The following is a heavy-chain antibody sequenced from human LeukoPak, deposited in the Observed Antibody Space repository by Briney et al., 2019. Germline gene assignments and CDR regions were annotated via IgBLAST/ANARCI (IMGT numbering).Heavy chain of an antibody. Sequence: GRSLRLSCVGSGLIFENFAMHWVRQAPGKGLVWVSRINDDGGATSYADSVEGRFTISRDNAKNTLFLQMNSLRAEDTAVYYCARDESFGVNSGMGDSWGQGTLVTVAS. V-gene: IGHV3-74*01. J-gene: IGHJ4*02. CDR2: INDDGGAT. CDR3: ARDESFGVNSGMGDS. D-gene: IGHD4-23*01. CDR1: GLIFENFA.